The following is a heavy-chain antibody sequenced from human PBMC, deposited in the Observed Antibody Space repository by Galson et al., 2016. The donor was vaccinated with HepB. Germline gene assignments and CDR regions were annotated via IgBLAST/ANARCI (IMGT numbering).Heavy chain of an antibody. CDR2: ITSGGST. CDR3: AKRYCSGGSCYHVDH. Sequence: SLRLSCAASGFTFSSYAMTWVRQAPGKGLEWVSVITSGGSTYYAASVKGRFTISRDNSKNTLYVQMNNLGAEDTAVYYCAKRYCSGGSCYHVDHWGQGTLVTVSS. J-gene: IGHJ5*02. CDR1: GFTFSSYA. D-gene: IGHD2-15*01. V-gene: IGHV3-23*01.